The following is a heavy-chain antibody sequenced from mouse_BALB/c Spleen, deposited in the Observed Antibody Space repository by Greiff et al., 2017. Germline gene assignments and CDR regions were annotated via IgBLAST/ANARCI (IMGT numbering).Heavy chain of an antibody. CDR2: ISNGGGST. D-gene: IGHD2-3*01. J-gene: IGHJ3*01. CDR3: ARQGRWEWFAY. V-gene: IGHV5-12-2*01. CDR1: GFTFSSYT. Sequence: EVMLVESGGGLVQPGGSLKLSCAASGFTFSSYTMSWVRQTPEKRLEWVAYISNGGGSTYYPDTVKGRFTISRDNAKNTLYLQMGSLKSEDTAMYYCARQGRWEWFAYCGQGTLVTVSA.